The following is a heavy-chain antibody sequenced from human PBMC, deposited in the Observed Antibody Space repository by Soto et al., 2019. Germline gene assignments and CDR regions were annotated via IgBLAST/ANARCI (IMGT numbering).Heavy chain of an antibody. CDR1: GYTFTSYH. V-gene: IGHV1-8*01. CDR2: MNTNSGNT. J-gene: IGHJ6*02. CDR3: ARWHGYCTNGVCYKYYYYYGMDV. Sequence: VSCTASGYTFTSYHINWVRRATGQGLERMGSMNTNSGNTGYAQKFQGRVTMTRNTSISTAYMELSSLRSEDTAVYYCARWHGYCTNGVCYKYYYYYGMDVWGQGTTVTVSS. D-gene: IGHD2-8*01.